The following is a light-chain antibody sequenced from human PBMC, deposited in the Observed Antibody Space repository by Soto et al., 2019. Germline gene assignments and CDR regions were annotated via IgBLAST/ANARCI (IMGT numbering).Light chain of an antibody. Sequence: VMTQSPATLSVSPGERATLSCRVSQSVGSNLAWYQQKPGQAPRLLIYGASTRATGIPARFSGSGSGTEFTLTISSLQSEDFAVYYCQQYNDWPSWTFGQGTKVEIK. V-gene: IGKV3-15*01. CDR1: QSVGSN. CDR3: QQYNDWPSWT. J-gene: IGKJ1*01. CDR2: GAS.